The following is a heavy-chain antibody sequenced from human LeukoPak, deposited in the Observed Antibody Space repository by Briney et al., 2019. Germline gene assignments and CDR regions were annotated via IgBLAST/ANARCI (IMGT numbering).Heavy chain of an antibody. CDR2: ISHSGNT. V-gene: IGHV4-30-2*05. D-gene: IGHD3-22*01. CDR3: AREGYYYDSSGPIDY. CDR1: GFTFDDYA. J-gene: IGHJ4*02. Sequence: LRLSCAASGFTFDDYAMHWVRQAPGKGLEWMGYISHSGNTYYNPSLKSRLNISADTSRNQFSLKLRSVTAADTALYFCAREGYYYDSSGPIDYWGQGTRVTVSS.